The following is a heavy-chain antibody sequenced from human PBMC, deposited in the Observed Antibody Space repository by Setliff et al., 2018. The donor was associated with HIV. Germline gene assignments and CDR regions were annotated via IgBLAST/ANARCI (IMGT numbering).Heavy chain of an antibody. D-gene: IGHD1-1*01. CDR3: ARTKYDPSDAFDI. CDR2: IYYSGST. Sequence: SETLSLTCTVSGGSISSSGYYWGWIRQPPGKGLEWIGNIYYSGSTYYNPSLKSRVTISEDTSKNQCSLKVSSVTAADTAVYYCARTKYDPSDAFDIWGPGTMVTVSS. J-gene: IGHJ3*02. V-gene: IGHV4-39*07. CDR1: GGSISSSGYY.